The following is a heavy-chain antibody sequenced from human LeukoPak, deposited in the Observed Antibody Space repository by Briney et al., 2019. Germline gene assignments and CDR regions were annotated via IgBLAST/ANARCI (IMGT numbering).Heavy chain of an antibody. CDR3: ASSRGNSGSYPLDY. CDR2: ISSSSSTI. J-gene: IGHJ4*02. V-gene: IGHV3-48*01. CDR1: EFTFSRYS. Sequence: PGGSARLSCEASEFTFSRYSMNWVRQARGKGLEWVSYISSSSSTIYYAESVKGRFTISRDNAKNSLYLQMHSLRVEDTAVYYCASSRGNSGSYPLDYWGQGTLVTVSS. D-gene: IGHD1-26*01.